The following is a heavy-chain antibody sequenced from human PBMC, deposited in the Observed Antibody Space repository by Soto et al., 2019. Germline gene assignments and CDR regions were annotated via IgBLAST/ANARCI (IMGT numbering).Heavy chain of an antibody. J-gene: IGHJ6*02. CDR2: VMPTFGAG. D-gene: IGHD3-22*01. CDR3: AASRGFYEAMDA. Sequence: QVQLVQSGAEVKKPGSSVKVSCTASGGAFRNYAVSWVRQAPGQGLEWMGAVMPTFGAGVYVQKFQGRLTIFADESTNTAYLNVSSLTFEDAAMYYCAASRGFYEAMDAWGQGTTLTVSS. V-gene: IGHV1-69*01. CDR1: GGAFRNYA.